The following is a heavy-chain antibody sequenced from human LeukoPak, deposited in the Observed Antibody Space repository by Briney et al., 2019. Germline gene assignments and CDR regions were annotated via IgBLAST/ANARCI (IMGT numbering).Heavy chain of an antibody. J-gene: IGHJ4*02. Sequence: GGSLRLSCAASGFTFSSYGMHWVRQAPGKGLEWVAFIRYDGSNKYYADSVKGRFTISRDNSKNTLYLQMNSLRAEDTAVYYCARLAYDSSGYYSGNYWGQGTLVTVSS. CDR3: ARLAYDSSGYYSGNY. D-gene: IGHD3-22*01. V-gene: IGHV3-30*02. CDR2: IRYDGSNK. CDR1: GFTFSSYG.